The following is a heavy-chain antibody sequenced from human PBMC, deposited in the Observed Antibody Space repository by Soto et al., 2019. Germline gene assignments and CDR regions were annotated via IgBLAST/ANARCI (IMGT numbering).Heavy chain of an antibody. J-gene: IGHJ6*02. CDR3: ARGGEYSSSGVLYYYDGMDV. V-gene: IGHV6-1*01. D-gene: IGHD6-6*01. CDR2: TYYRSKWYN. Sequence: PSPTLSLTCVISGDSVSSNSAAWNWIRPSPSRGLEWLGRTYYRSKWYNDYAVSVKSRIAINPDTSKNQFSLQLNSVTPEDTAVYYCARGGEYSSSGVLYYYDGMDVWGQGTTVTVSS. CDR1: GDSVSSNSAA.